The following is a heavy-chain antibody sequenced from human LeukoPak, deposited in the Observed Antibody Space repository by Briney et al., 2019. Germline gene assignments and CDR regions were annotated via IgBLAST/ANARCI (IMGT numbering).Heavy chain of an antibody. J-gene: IGHJ4*02. Sequence: GGSLRLSCAASGFTFSSYWMSWVRQAPGKGLEWVANIKQDGSEKYYVDSVKGRFTISRDNAKNSLYLQLNSLRAEDTAVYYCARSSYTSGWYGVGYWGQGTLVTVSS. CDR2: IKQDGSEK. CDR1: GFTFSSYW. D-gene: IGHD6-19*01. CDR3: ARSSYTSGWYGVGY. V-gene: IGHV3-7*01.